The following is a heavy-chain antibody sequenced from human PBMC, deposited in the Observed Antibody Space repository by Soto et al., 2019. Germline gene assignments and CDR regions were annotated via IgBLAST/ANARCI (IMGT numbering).Heavy chain of an antibody. Sequence: SLRLSCAASGFTFSSYAMHWVRQAPGKGLEWVAVISYDGSNKYYADSVKGRFTISRDNSKNTLYLQMNSLRAEDTAVYYCARDLPRDYYDSSGYYKSFDYWGQGTLVTVSS. V-gene: IGHV3-30-3*01. CDR1: GFTFSSYA. J-gene: IGHJ4*02. D-gene: IGHD3-22*01. CDR2: ISYDGSNK. CDR3: ARDLPRDYYDSSGYYKSFDY.